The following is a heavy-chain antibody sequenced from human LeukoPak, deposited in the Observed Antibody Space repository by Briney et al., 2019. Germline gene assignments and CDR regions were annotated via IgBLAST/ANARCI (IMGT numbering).Heavy chain of an antibody. J-gene: IGHJ4*02. CDR3: ARAGVYYDSSGYYHY. D-gene: IGHD3-22*01. V-gene: IGHV1-2*02. CDR1: GYTFTGYY. CDR2: INPNSGGT. Sequence: ASVKVSCKASGYTFTGYYMHWVRQAPGQGLEWMGWINPNSGGTNYAQKFQGRVTMTRDTSISTAYMELSRLRSDDTAVYYCARAGVYYDSSGYYHYWGQGTLVTVSS.